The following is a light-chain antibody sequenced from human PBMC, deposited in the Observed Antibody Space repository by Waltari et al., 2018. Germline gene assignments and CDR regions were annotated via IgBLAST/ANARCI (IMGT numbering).Light chain of an antibody. CDR1: QSISSNF. Sequence: ETVLTQSPGTLSVSPGERATLSCRASQSISSNFLAWYQQRHGQTPRLLIYSVSKRAPGIPARFSGSGSGTDFTLTINRLEPEDGAVYYCQQYYTSPRTFGGGTKVEVK. CDR2: SVS. J-gene: IGKJ4*01. CDR3: QQYYTSPRT. V-gene: IGKV3-20*01.